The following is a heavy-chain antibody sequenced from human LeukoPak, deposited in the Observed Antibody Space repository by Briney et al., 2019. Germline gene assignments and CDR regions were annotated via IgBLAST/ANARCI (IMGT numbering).Heavy chain of an antibody. CDR2: IIPIFGTA. D-gene: IGHD3-3*01. J-gene: IGHJ5*02. V-gene: IGHV1-69*13. CDR1: GYTFTGYY. Sequence: ASVKVSCKASGYTFTGYYMHWVRQAPGQGLEWMGGIIPIFGTANYAQKFQGRVTITADESTSTAYMELSSLRSEDTAVYYCARVITIFGVAQRDWFDPWGQGTLVTVSS. CDR3: ARVITIFGVAQRDWFDP.